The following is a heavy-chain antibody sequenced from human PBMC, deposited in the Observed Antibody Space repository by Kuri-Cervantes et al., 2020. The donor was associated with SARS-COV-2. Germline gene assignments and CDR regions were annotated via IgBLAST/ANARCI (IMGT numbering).Heavy chain of an antibody. CDR1: GFTFSSYG. V-gene: IGHV3-33*01. J-gene: IGHJ4*02. D-gene: IGHD2-21*02. CDR2: IWYDGSNK. CDR3: ARSGVVTDYFDS. Sequence: GGSLRLSCAASGFTFSSYGMHWVRQAPGKGLEWVAVIWYDGSNKYYADSVKGRFTISRDNSKNTLYLQMDSLTYEDTAVYFCARSGVVTDYFDSWGQGTLVTVSS.